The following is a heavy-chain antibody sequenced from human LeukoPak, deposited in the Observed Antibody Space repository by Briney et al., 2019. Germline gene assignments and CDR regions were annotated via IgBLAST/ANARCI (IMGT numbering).Heavy chain of an antibody. J-gene: IGHJ2*01. V-gene: IGHV4-4*07. CDR2: IYTSGST. CDR1: GGSISSYY. Sequence: PSETLSLTCTVSGGSISSYYWSWIRQPAGKGLEWIGRIYTSGSTNYNPSLKSRVTMSVDTSKNQFSLKLSSVTAADTAVYYCARAIRAYSQRYFDLWGRGTLVTVSS. D-gene: IGHD2-15*01. CDR3: ARAIRAYSQRYFDL.